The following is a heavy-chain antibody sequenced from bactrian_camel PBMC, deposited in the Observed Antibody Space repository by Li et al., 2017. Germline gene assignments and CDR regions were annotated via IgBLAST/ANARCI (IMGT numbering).Heavy chain of an antibody. CDR2: LDSSGGT. D-gene: IGHD5*01. CDR1: GSSISDYQ. J-gene: IGHJ4*01. Sequence: VQLVESGGGSVQTGGQLRLSCSASGSSISDYQMAWFRQAPGEGREGVAYLDSSGGTDYTYRVAGRFIISKDNAQNTVYLQMSSLQPEDTVIYYCAADVYRFGLGSGYRYWGRGPRSPSP. CDR3: AADVYRFGLGSGYRY. V-gene: IGHV3S40*01.